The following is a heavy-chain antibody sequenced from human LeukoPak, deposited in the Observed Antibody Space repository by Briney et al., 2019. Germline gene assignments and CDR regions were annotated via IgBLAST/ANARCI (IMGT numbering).Heavy chain of an antibody. D-gene: IGHD4/OR15-4a*01. CDR3: ARAGADPLLGFDY. CDR1: GGSISSSSYY. V-gene: IGHV4-39*07. J-gene: IGHJ4*02. CDR2: IFYSGST. Sequence: PSETLSLTCTVSGGSISSSSYYWGWLRQPPGKGLEGIGNIFYSGSTYYGPSLKSRLTISLDTSRNQFSLQLNSVTPEDTAVYYCARAGADPLLGFDYWGQGTLVTVSS.